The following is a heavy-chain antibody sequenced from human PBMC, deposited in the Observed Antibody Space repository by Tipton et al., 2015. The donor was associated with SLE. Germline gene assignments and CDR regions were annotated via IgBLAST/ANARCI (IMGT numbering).Heavy chain of an antibody. CDR1: GVSFSGYY. J-gene: IGHJ1*01. CDR3: ARGLLDQY. Sequence: TLSLTCEVYGVSFSGYYWSWLRQPPGKGLEWIGEINDAEGTKFNPSLESRVTMSIDKSKNRFSLRMSSVTAADTAVYYCARGLLDQYWGQGTPVTVSS. V-gene: IGHV4-34*01. D-gene: IGHD2-21*01. CDR2: INDAEGT.